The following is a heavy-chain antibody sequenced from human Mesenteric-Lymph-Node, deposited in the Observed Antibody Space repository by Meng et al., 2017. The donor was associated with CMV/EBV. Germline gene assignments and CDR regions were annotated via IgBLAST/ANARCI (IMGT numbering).Heavy chain of an antibody. D-gene: IGHD2-15*01. CDR1: GFTFSGYS. J-gene: IGHJ4*02. V-gene: IGHV3-48*04. CDR2: IGSSSSTT. CDR3: AKWTICTGGRCYGDFDY. Sequence: GESLKISCAASGFTFSGYSMNWVRQVPGKGLEWLSYIGSSSSTTYYADSVQGRFTISRDNAKNSLYLQMNSLRAEDTAVYYCAKWTICTGGRCYGDFDYWGQGTLVTVSS.